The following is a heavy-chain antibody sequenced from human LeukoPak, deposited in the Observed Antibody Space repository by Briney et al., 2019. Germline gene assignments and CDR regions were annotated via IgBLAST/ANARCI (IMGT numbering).Heavy chain of an antibody. CDR1: GGSFSGYY. CDR3: ATPPYYYDSSGGSGN. V-gene: IGHV4-34*01. CDR2: INHSGST. J-gene: IGHJ4*02. Sequence: SETLSLTCAVYGGSFSGYYWSWIRQPPGKGLEWIGEINHSGSTNYNPSLKSRVTISVDTSKNQFSLKLSSVTAAGTAVYYCATPPYYYDSSGGSGNWGQGTLVTVSS. D-gene: IGHD3-22*01.